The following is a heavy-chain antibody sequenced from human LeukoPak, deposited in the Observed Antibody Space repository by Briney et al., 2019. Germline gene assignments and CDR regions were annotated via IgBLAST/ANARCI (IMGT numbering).Heavy chain of an antibody. CDR1: GGSISSTGYY. D-gene: IGHD3-16*01. V-gene: IGHV4-61*09. J-gene: IGHJ6*03. CDR2: IDNSGST. CDR3: ARDCEFCDLLFYMNV. Sequence: SSETLSLTCTVSGGSISSTGYYWTWIRQPAGKGLEWIGHIDNSGSTNCNPSLKSRVTISVDTSKNQFSLNLTSVTAADTAVYYCARDCEFCDLLFYMNVWGKGTTVTVPS.